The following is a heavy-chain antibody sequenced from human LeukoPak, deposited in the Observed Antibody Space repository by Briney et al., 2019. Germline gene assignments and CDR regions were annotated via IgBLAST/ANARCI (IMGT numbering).Heavy chain of an antibody. CDR2: ISGSGGST. D-gene: IGHD3-10*01. V-gene: IGHV3-23*01. CDR1: GFTFSSYA. CDR3: AKDQGWYYYGSGSYYPFDY. Sequence: GGSLRLSCAASGFTFSSYAMSWVRQAPGKGLEWVSAISGSGGSTYYADSVKGRFTISRDNSKNTLYLQMNSLRAEDTAVYYCAKDQGWYYYGSGSYYPFDYWGQGTLDTVSS. J-gene: IGHJ4*02.